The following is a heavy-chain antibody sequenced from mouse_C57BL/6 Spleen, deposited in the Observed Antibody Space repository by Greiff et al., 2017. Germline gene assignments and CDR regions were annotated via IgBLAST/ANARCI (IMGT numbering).Heavy chain of an antibody. CDR2: INPSSGYT. V-gene: IGHV1-4*01. CDR1: GYTFTSYT. Sequence: QVQLKESGAELARPGASVKMSCKASGYTFTSYTMHWVKQRPGQGLEWIGYINPSSGYTKYNQKFKDKATLTADKSSSTAYMQLSSLTSEDSAVYYCARRQLRLRYFDVWGTGTTVTVSS. D-gene: IGHD3-2*02. CDR3: ARRQLRLRYFDV. J-gene: IGHJ1*03.